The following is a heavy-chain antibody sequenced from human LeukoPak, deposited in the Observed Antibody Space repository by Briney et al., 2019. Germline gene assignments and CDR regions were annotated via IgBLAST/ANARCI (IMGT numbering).Heavy chain of an antibody. CDR1: GGSISSSSYY. V-gene: IGHV4-39*07. CDR2: IYYSGST. J-gene: IGHJ5*02. CDR3: ARDPYDILTGYYRGQFDP. Sequence: SETLSLTCTVSGGSISSSSYYWGWIRQPPGKGLEWIGSIYYSGSTYYNPSLKSRVTISVDTSKNQFSLKLSSVTAADTAVYYCARDPYDILTGYYRGQFDPWGQGTLVTVSS. D-gene: IGHD3-9*01.